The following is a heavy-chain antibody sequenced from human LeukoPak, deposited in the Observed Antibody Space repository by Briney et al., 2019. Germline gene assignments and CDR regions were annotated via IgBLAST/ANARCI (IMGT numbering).Heavy chain of an antibody. CDR3: GRVSVAGTGPDY. CDR1: GGSVSSSNYY. J-gene: IGHJ4*02. CDR2: FSYNVHS. V-gene: IGHV4-61*01. D-gene: IGHD6-13*01. Sequence: SDTLSLTCTVSGGSVSSSNYYWSWIRQPPGKGLEWGGFFSYNVHSDYNPSLKSRVTISVDTYQNQFSLWLSSVTAADSAIYYCGRVSVAGTGPDYWGQGTLVTVSS.